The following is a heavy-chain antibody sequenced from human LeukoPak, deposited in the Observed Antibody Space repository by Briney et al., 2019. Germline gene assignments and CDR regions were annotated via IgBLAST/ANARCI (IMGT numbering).Heavy chain of an antibody. CDR2: IYYSGNT. D-gene: IGHD3-3*01. CDR3: ARSYYDFWSGYYGGAFDI. V-gene: IGHV4-39*07. Sequence: SETLSLTCTVSGGSISSSSYYWGWIRQPPGKGLEWIGSIYYSGNTYYNPSLKSRVTISVDPSKNQFSLKLSSVTAADTAVYYCARSYYDFWSGYYGGAFDIWGQGTMVTVSS. J-gene: IGHJ3*02. CDR1: GGSISSSSYY.